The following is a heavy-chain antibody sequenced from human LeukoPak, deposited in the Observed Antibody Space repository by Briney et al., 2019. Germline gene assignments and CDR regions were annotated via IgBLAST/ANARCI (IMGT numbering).Heavy chain of an antibody. J-gene: IGHJ2*01. CDR1: GFTFSDYN. CDR3: AKPSLYYYDTSGYYRYWYFDL. CDR2: ISRSGSTK. D-gene: IGHD3-22*01. Sequence: GGSLRLSCAASGFTFSDYNMRWIRQAPGKGLEWVSSISRSGSTKYHADSVKGRFTISRDNSKNTLYLQMNSLRAEDTAVYYCAKPSLYYYDTSGYYRYWYFDLWGRGTLVTVSS. V-gene: IGHV3-11*04.